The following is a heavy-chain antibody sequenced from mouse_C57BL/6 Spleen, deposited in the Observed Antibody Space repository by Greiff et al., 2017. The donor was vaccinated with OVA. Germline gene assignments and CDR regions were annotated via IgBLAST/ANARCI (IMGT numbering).Heavy chain of an antibody. D-gene: IGHD4-1*01. CDR2: IRSKSSNYAT. V-gene: IGHV10-3*01. J-gene: IGHJ1*03. CDR3: VRETADWYFDV. Sequence: EVQLVESGGGLVQPKGSLKLSCAASGFTFNTYAMHWVRQAPGKGLECVARIRSKSSNYATYYADSVKDRFTISRDDSQSMLYLQMNNLKTEDTAMYYCVRETADWYFDVWGTGTTVTVSS. CDR1: GFTFNTYA.